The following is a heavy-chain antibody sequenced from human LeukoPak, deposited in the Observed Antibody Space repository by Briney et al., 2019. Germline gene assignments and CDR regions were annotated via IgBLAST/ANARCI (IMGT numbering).Heavy chain of an antibody. D-gene: IGHD5-18*01. V-gene: IGHV4-4*09. J-gene: IGHJ6*04. Sequence: SETLSLTCTVSGGSISSYYWSWIRQPPGKGLEWIGYIYTSGSTNYNPSLKSRVTISVDTSKNQFSLKLSSVTAADTAVYYCARHVISSGYGPRRPAKYTLDVWGKGTTVTVSS. CDR1: GGSISSYY. CDR2: IYTSGST. CDR3: ARHVISSGYGPRRPAKYTLDV.